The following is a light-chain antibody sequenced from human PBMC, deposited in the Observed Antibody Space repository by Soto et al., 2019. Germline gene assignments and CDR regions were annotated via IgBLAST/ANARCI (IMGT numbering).Light chain of an antibody. CDR3: HQRQSWPRT. J-gene: IGKJ1*01. Sequence: EIVLTQSPATLSSFPGDRVTLSCRASQAVNTRLAWYRHKPGQAPRLLIYLASNRAAGVPARFSGSGSGTDFTLTISDAEPEDFAVYYCHQRQSWPRTFGQGTKVDIK. V-gene: IGKV3-11*01. CDR1: QAVNTR. CDR2: LAS.